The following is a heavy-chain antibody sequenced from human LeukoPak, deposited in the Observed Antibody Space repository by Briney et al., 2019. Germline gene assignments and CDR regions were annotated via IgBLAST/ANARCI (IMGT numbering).Heavy chain of an antibody. CDR1: GYTFISHY. V-gene: IGHV1-46*01. Sequence: ASVKVSCKASGYTFISHYMHWVRQAPGRGLEWMGIINPSAGSTSYAQKFQGRVTMTRDTSTSTVYMELSSLRFEDTAVYYCARGGSGWYVDYWGQGTLVTVSS. J-gene: IGHJ4*02. CDR3: ARGGSGWYVDY. D-gene: IGHD6-19*01. CDR2: INPSAGST.